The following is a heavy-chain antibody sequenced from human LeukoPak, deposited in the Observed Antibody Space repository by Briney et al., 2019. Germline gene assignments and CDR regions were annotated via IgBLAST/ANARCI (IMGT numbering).Heavy chain of an antibody. CDR3: ARDQITTDAFDI. V-gene: IGHV4-34*01. CDR2: INHSGST. CDR1: GGSFSGYY. Sequence: PSETLSLTCAVYGGSFSGYYWSWIRQPPGKGLEWIGEINHSGSTNYNPSLKSRVTISVDTSKNQFSLKLSSVTAADTAVYYCARDQITTDAFDIWGQGTMVTVSS. J-gene: IGHJ3*02. D-gene: IGHD3-22*01.